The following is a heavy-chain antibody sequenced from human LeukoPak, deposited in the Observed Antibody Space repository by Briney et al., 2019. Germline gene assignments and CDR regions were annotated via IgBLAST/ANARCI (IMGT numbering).Heavy chain of an antibody. Sequence: PSQTLSLTCTVSGGSISSGDYYWSWIRQPPGKGLEWIGYIYYSGSTYYNPSLKSRVTISVDTSKNQFSLKLSSVTAADTAVYYCARGSNFYGSGSRLYWGQGTLVTVSS. D-gene: IGHD3-10*01. CDR1: GGSISSGDYY. V-gene: IGHV4-30-4*01. CDR3: ARGSNFYGSGSRLY. J-gene: IGHJ4*02. CDR2: IYYSGST.